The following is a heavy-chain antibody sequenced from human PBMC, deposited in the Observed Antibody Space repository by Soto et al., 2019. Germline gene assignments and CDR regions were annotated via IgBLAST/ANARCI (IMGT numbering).Heavy chain of an antibody. V-gene: IGHV3-11*01. J-gene: IGHJ6*03. Sequence: QVQLVEAGGGLVKPGGSLRLSCAASGFTFSDYYMSWIRQAPGKGLEWVSYISSSGSTIYYAESVKGRFNSSRDNAKNALYLQMNSLRAEDAAVYSCARPRGSGRYYMGVYYYYYIDVWGKGTTVTVSS. CDR2: ISSSGSTI. CDR1: GFTFSDYY. D-gene: IGHD3-10*01. CDR3: ARPRGSGRYYMGVYYYYYIDV.